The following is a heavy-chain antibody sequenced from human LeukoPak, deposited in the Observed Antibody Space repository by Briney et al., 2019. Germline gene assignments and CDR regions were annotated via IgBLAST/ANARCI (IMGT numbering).Heavy chain of an antibody. Sequence: GGSLRLSCAASGFTFSSYWMNWARQAPGKGLEWVSGISSSGSGDNTYYADSVKGRFTISRDSSKSTLFLHMNTLRAEDTAIYYCAKDRTVGASYWYFDLWGRGTLVTVSS. D-gene: IGHD1-26*01. V-gene: IGHV3-23*01. CDR1: GFTFSSYW. CDR3: AKDRTVGASYWYFDL. CDR2: ISSSGSGDNT. J-gene: IGHJ2*01.